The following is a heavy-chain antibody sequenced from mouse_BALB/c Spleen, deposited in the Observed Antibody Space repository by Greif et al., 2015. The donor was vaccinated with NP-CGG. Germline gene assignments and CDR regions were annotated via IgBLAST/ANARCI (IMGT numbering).Heavy chain of an antibody. Sequence: VQLQQSGAELVKPGASVKLSCTASGFNIKDTYMHWVKQRPEQGLEWIGRIDPANGNTKYDPKFQGKATITADTSSNTAYLQLSSLTSEDTAVYYCARINYYGSSYEGYAMDYWGQGTSVTVSS. CDR3: ARINYYGSSYEGYAMDY. D-gene: IGHD1-1*01. CDR2: IDPANGNT. V-gene: IGHV14-3*02. CDR1: GFNIKDTY. J-gene: IGHJ4*01.